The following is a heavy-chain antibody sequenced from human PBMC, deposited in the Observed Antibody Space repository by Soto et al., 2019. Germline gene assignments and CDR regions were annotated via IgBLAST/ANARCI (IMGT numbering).Heavy chain of an antibody. D-gene: IGHD6-19*01. J-gene: IGHJ4*02. CDR3: SPSALYFDTSGWLPDL. Sequence: PSETLSLTCAVSGGSISTGGYSWTWIRQPPGKGLEWIGYIYPSGTAYYNPSLKSRVTISVDRYQNQFSLNLNSVTAADTAVYFCSPSALYFDTSGWLPDLCGQGTLVTVSS. V-gene: IGHV4-30-2*01. CDR1: GGSISTGGYS. CDR2: IYPSGTA.